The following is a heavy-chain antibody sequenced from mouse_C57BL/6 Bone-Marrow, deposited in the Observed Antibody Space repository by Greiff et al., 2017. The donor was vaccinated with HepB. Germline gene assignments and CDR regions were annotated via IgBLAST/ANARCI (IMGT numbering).Heavy chain of an antibody. CDR3: TTGTTVVDTWDN. V-gene: IGHV14-4*01. CDR1: GFNIKDDY. CDR2: IDPENGDT. D-gene: IGHD1-1*01. Sequence: VQLQQSGAELVRPGASVTLSCTASGFNIKDDYMPWVKQRPEQGLEWIGWIDPENGDTEYASKFQGKATITADTSSNTAYLQLSSLTSEDTAVDYCTTGTTVVDTWDNWGQGTTLT. J-gene: IGHJ2*01.